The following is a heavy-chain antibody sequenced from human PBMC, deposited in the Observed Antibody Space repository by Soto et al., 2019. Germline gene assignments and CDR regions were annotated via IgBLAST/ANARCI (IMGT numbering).Heavy chain of an antibody. D-gene: IGHD6-6*01. CDR2: IIPIFGTA. J-gene: IGHJ6*02. CDR1: GCTFSSYA. Sequence: QVQLVQSGAEVKKPGSSVKVSCKASGCTFSSYAISWVRQAPGQGLEWMGGIIPIFGTANYAQKFQGRVTITADESTRTAYMELSRLRSEDTAVYYCARGQLVCKAYYYYYGMDVWGQGTTVTVSS. V-gene: IGHV1-69*01. CDR3: ARGQLVCKAYYYYYGMDV.